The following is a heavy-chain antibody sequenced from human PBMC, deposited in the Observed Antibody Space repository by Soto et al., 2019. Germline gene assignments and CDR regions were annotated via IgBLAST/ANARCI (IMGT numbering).Heavy chain of an antibody. Sequence: SQTLSLTCAISGDSVSSNSAAWNWIRHSPSRGLEWLGRTYYRSKWYNDYAVSVKSRITINPDTSKNQFSLQLNSVTPEDTAVYYCARDPVAGFTAAGNYYYGLDVWGQGTTVTVSS. CDR1: GDSVSSNSAA. D-gene: IGHD6-13*01. CDR3: ARDPVAGFTAAGNYYYGLDV. CDR2: TYYRSKWYN. V-gene: IGHV6-1*01. J-gene: IGHJ6*02.